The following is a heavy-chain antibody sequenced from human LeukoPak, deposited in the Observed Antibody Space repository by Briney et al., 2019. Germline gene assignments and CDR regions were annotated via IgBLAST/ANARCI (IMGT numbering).Heavy chain of an antibody. Sequence: SVKVSCKASGYTFTSYGISWVRQAPGQGLEWMGGIIPIFGTANYAQKFQGRVTITADKSTSTAYMELSSLRSEDTAVYYCARDQLAYSSSWYGGYWGQGTLVTVSS. CDR2: IIPIFGTA. D-gene: IGHD6-13*01. V-gene: IGHV1-69*06. J-gene: IGHJ4*02. CDR1: GYTFTSYG. CDR3: ARDQLAYSSSWYGGY.